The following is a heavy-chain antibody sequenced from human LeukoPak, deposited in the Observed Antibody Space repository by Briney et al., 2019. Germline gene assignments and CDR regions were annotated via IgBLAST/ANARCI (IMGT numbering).Heavy chain of an antibody. J-gene: IGHJ5*02. CDR3: ARGIIAAAYNWFDP. Sequence: SETLSLTCTVSGGSISSYYWSWIRQPAGKGLEWIGRIYTSGSTNYNPSLKSRVTISVDTSKNQFSLKLSSVTAADTAVYYCARGIIAAAYNWFDPWGQGTLVTVSS. V-gene: IGHV4-4*07. D-gene: IGHD6-13*01. CDR2: IYTSGST. CDR1: GGSISSYY.